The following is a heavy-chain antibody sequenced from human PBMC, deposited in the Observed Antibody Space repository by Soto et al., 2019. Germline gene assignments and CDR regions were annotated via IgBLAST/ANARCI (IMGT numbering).Heavy chain of an antibody. CDR3: GTSIAVAGTSGY. CDR2: FDPEDGET. CDR1: GYTLTELS. V-gene: IGHV1-24*01. D-gene: IGHD6-19*01. J-gene: IGHJ4*02. Sequence: ASVNVSCKVSGYTLTELSMHWVRQAPGKGLEWMGGFDPEDGETIYAQKFQGRVTMTEDTSTDTAYMELSSLRSEDTAVYYCGTSIAVAGTSGYWGQGTLVTVSS.